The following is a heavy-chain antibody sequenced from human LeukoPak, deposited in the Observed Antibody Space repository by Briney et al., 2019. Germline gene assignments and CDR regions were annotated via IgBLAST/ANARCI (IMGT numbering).Heavy chain of an antibody. Sequence: ASVKVSCKASGYTFTGYYMHWVRQAPGQGLEWMGWINPNSGGTNYAQKFQGRVTMTRDTSIRTAYMELSRLRSDDTAVYYCARLEGPFRGGDCYPEYWRQGTLVTVSP. J-gene: IGHJ4*02. V-gene: IGHV1-2*02. CDR2: INPNSGGT. D-gene: IGHD2-21*02. CDR3: ARLEGPFRGGDCYPEY. CDR1: GYTFTGYY.